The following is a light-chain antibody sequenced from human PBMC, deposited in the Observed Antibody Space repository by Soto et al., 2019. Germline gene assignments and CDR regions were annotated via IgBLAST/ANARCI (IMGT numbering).Light chain of an antibody. J-gene: IGLJ3*02. Sequence: QAVVTQPPSASATPGQRVTISCSGSSSNIGSHTVNWYQQLPGTAPTLLIYNNNQRPSGVPDRFSGSKSGTSASLAISGLQSEDETNYYCAAWDDSLTGWVFGGGTKVTVL. CDR2: NNN. CDR1: SSNIGSHT. CDR3: AAWDDSLTGWV. V-gene: IGLV1-44*01.